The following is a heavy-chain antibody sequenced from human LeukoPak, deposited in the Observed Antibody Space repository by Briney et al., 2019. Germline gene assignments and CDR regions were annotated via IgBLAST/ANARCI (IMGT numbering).Heavy chain of an antibody. CDR3: ATEPTRTPYYYMDV. V-gene: IGHV4-4*07. CDR1: GGSISSYY. CDR2: ISSSGSA. D-gene: IGHD1-1*01. Sequence: SETLSPTCTVSGGSISSYYWNWIRQPAGKGLEWIGRISSSGSANYNPSLKSRVTLSVDTSKNQLSLILNSVTAADTAVFYCATEPTRTPYYYMDVWGKGTTVIVSS. J-gene: IGHJ6*03.